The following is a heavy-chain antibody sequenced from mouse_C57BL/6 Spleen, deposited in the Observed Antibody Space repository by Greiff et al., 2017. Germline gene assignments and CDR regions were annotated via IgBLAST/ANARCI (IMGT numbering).Heavy chain of an antibody. J-gene: IGHJ4*01. V-gene: IGHV7-3*01. CDR1: GFTFTDYY. CDR3: ARSGSSYPYYAMDY. D-gene: IGHD1-1*01. Sequence: EVQRVESGGGLVQPGGSLSLSCAASGFTFTDYYMSWVRQPPGKALEWLGFIRNKANGYTTEYSASVKGRFTISRDNSQSILYLQMNALRAEDSATYYCARSGSSYPYYAMDYWGQGTSVTVSS. CDR2: IRNKANGYTT.